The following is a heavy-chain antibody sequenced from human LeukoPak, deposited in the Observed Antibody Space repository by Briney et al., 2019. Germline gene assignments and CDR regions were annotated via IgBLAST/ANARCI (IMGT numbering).Heavy chain of an antibody. J-gene: IGHJ1*01. CDR1: GGSISSGDYY. Sequence: PSETLSLTCTVSGGSISSGDYYWSWIRQPPGRGLEWIGYIYDSGSTYYNPSLKSRVTISVDTSKNQFSLKLSSVTAADTAVYYCARDTDDSSGYLGWGQGTLVTVSS. D-gene: IGHD3-22*01. CDR3: ARDTDDSSGYLG. CDR2: IYDSGST. V-gene: IGHV4-30-4*08.